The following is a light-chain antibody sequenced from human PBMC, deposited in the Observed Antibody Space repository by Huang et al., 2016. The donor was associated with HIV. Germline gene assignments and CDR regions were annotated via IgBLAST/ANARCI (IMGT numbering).Light chain of an antibody. CDR2: GTS. J-gene: IGKJ1*01. V-gene: IGKV1-39*01. CDR3: QQSYSTRWT. Sequence: DLQMTQSPSSLSASVGDRVTITCRARQSISNSLNWYQQKPGTAPKLLIYGTSNLQSGVPSRFSGSGSGTDFTLTISSLQPEDFATYFCQQSYSTRWTFGQGTKVEIK. CDR1: QSISNS.